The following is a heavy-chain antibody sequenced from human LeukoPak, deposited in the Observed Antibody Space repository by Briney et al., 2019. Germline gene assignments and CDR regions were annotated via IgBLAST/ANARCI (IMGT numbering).Heavy chain of an antibody. CDR3: ARDRRDGYNFRAFDI. V-gene: IGHV3-11*04. Sequence: PGGSLRLSCAASGFTFSDYYMSWIRQAPGKGLEWVSYMSSSGSTIYYADSVKGRFTISRDNAKNSLYLQMNSLRAEDTAVYYCARDRRDGYNFRAFDIWGQGTMVTVSS. J-gene: IGHJ3*02. D-gene: IGHD5-24*01. CDR2: MSSSGSTI. CDR1: GFTFSDYY.